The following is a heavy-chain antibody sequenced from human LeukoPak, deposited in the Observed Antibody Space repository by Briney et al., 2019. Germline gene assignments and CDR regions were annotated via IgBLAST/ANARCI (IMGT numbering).Heavy chain of an antibody. CDR3: ARERGADGYYYYGMDV. CDR2: ISYDGNNK. CDR1: GFTFSSYA. V-gene: IGHV3-30*01. D-gene: IGHD4-17*01. J-gene: IGHJ6*02. Sequence: GGSLRLSCAASGFTFSSYAMNWVRQAPGKGLEWVAVISYDGNNKYYAHSVKGRFTISRDNSKNTLYLQMNSLRAEDTAVYYCARERGADGYYYYGMDVWGQGTTVTVSS.